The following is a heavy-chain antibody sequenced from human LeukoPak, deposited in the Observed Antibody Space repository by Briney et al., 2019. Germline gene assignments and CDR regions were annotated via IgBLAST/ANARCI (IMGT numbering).Heavy chain of an antibody. CDR1: GFTFSSYW. CDR3: ARASIRFLEWTPFDY. J-gene: IGHJ4*02. Sequence: GGSLRLSCAASGFTFSSYWMNWVRQAPGKGLEWVANINQDGSEKYYVDSVKGRFTISRDNAKNSLYLQMNSLRAEDTAVYYCARASIRFLEWTPFDYWGQGTLVTVSS. V-gene: IGHV3-7*01. D-gene: IGHD3-3*01. CDR2: INQDGSEK.